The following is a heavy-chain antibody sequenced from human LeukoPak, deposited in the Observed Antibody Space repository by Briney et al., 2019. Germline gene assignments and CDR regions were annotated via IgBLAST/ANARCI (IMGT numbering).Heavy chain of an antibody. CDR2: IYDSGST. CDR1: GGSIRSSYYY. V-gene: IGHV4-39*01. CDR3: ASIRVLAAAGYYFDY. D-gene: IGHD6-13*01. Sequence: PSETLSLTCTVSGGSIRSSYYYWGWLRQPPGKGLEWIGSIYDSGSTYYNPSLKSRVTISVDTSKNQFSLKLNSVTAADTAVYYCASIRVLAAAGYYFDYWGQGTLVTVSS. J-gene: IGHJ4*02.